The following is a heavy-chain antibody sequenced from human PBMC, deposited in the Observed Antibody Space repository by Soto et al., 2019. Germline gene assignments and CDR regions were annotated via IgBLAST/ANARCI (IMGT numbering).Heavy chain of an antibody. CDR3: ARDCSGGSCYSFWFDP. CDR1: GYTFACYA. V-gene: IGHV1-18*01. Sequence: ASVKVSCKASGYTFACYAITWVRQAPGQGLEWMGWISAYNGNTNYAQKLQGRVTMTTDTSTSTAYMELRSLRSDDTAVYYCARDCSGGSCYSFWFDPWGQGTLVTVSS. D-gene: IGHD2-15*01. J-gene: IGHJ5*02. CDR2: ISAYNGNT.